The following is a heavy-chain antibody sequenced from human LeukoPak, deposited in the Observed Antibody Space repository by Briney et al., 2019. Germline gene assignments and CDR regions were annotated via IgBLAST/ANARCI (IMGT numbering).Heavy chain of an antibody. Sequence: TGGSLRLSCAASGFTFSSYWMHWVRQAPGKGLVWVSRISSDGSSTSYADSVKGRFTISRDNAKNTLYLQMNSLRAENTAVYYCARDPSPSCLDYWGQGTLVTVSS. CDR1: GFTFSSYW. D-gene: IGHD2-2*01. CDR2: ISSDGSST. CDR3: ARDPSPSCLDY. J-gene: IGHJ4*02. V-gene: IGHV3-74*01.